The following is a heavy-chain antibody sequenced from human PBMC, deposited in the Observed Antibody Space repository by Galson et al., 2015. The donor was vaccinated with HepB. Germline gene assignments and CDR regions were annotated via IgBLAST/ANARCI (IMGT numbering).Heavy chain of an antibody. D-gene: IGHD6-19*01. J-gene: IGHJ4*02. CDR2: IDWDDDK. Sequence: PALVKPTQTLTLTCTFSGFSLSTSGMCVSWIRQPPGRALEWLALIDWDDDKYYSTSLKSRLTITKDTSKNQVVLTMTNMDPVDTATYYCAHKGPKWVSSGWYYFDYWGQGTLVTVSS. CDR3: AHKGPKWVSSGWYYFDY. CDR1: GFSLSTSGMC. V-gene: IGHV2-70*12.